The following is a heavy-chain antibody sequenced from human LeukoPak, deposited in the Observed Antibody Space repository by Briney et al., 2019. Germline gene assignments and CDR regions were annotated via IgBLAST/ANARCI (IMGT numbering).Heavy chain of an antibody. D-gene: IGHD6-19*01. CDR1: GFTFNYYG. CDR2: IRYDGNDK. CDR3: AKDPEKGLAVARLEH. Sequence: PGGSLRLSCAASGFTFNYYGMHWVRQAPGKGLEWVAFIRYDGNDKYYAESVKGRFTISRDTSTLYLQMDSLRAEDTAVYYCAKDPEKGLAVARLEHWGQGTLVTVSS. V-gene: IGHV3-30*02. J-gene: IGHJ5*02.